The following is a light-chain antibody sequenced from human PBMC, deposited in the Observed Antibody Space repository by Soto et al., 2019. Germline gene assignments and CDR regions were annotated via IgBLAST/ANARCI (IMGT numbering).Light chain of an antibody. Sequence: DIQMTQSPSTLSASVGDRVTITCRASQSFNNWLAWYQQKPGKAPKLLIYDASTLQSGVPSRFSGSGSGTEFTLTISSLQPDDFATYYCQKSDCYFGQGTRLEIK. J-gene: IGKJ2*01. V-gene: IGKV1-5*01. CDR2: DAS. CDR1: QSFNNW. CDR3: QKSDCY.